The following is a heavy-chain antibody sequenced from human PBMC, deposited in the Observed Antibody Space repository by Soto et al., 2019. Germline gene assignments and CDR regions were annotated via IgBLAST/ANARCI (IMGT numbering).Heavy chain of an antibody. Sequence: EVQLVESGGGLVQPGGSLRLSCAASGFTLSDHYMDWVRQAPGKGLEWVGRTRNKANSYTTEYAASVKGRFTISRDDSKNSLYLQMNSLKTEDTAVYYCARGATARTNYYYGLDAWGQGTTVTVSS. D-gene: IGHD1-1*01. V-gene: IGHV3-72*01. CDR2: TRNKANSYTT. CDR3: ARGATARTNYYYGLDA. CDR1: GFTLSDHY. J-gene: IGHJ6*02.